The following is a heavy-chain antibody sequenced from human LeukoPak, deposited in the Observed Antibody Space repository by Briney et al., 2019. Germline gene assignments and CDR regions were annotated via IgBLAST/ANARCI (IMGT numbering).Heavy chain of an antibody. CDR3: ARSDYYGSGSYYT. CDR1: GYTFTSYS. Sequence: ASVKVSCKASGYTFTSYSISWVRQAPGQGLEWMGWISAYNGNTNYAQKLQGRVTMTRDMSTSTAYMELSSLRSEDTAVYYCARSDYYGSGSYYTWGQGTLVTVSS. CDR2: ISAYNGNT. J-gene: IGHJ5*02. V-gene: IGHV1-18*01. D-gene: IGHD3-10*01.